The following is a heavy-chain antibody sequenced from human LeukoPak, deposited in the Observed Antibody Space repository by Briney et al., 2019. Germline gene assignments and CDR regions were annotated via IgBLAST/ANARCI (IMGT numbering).Heavy chain of an antibody. CDR3: ARAPPRVTAAGYDY. V-gene: IGHV1-18*01. Sequence: ASVTVSLTSSGYTFTNYGITWVRQPPGQGLEGVVWISANNGETNYAQKVQGRVTVTSDTSTSTAYMELRSLRSDDTAVYYCARAPPRVTAAGYDYWGQGTLVTVSS. CDR2: ISANNGET. J-gene: IGHJ4*02. D-gene: IGHD6-13*01. CDR1: GYTFTNYG.